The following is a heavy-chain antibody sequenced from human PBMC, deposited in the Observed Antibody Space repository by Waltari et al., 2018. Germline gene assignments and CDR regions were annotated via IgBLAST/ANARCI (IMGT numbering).Heavy chain of an antibody. CDR1: GFTFSSYG. Sequence: QVQLVESGGGVVQPGVSLRLSCAASGFTFSSYGMHWVRQAPGKGLEWVAFIRYDGSNKYYADSVKGRFTISRDNSKNTLYLQMNSLRAEDTAVYYCANSFDSSSWYSYFDYWGQGTLVTVSS. V-gene: IGHV3-30*02. J-gene: IGHJ4*02. D-gene: IGHD6-13*01. CDR3: ANSFDSSSWYSYFDY. CDR2: IRYDGSNK.